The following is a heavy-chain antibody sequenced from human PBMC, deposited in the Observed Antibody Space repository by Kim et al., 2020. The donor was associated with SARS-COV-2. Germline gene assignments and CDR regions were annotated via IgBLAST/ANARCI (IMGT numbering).Heavy chain of an antibody. CDR3: ARGLRITIFGVVIIPGAFDI. D-gene: IGHD3-3*01. Sequence: RVTISIDTSKNQFSLKLGSVTAADTAVYYCARGLRITIFGVVIIPGAFDIWGQGTMVTVSS. V-gene: IGHV4-59*09. J-gene: IGHJ3*02.